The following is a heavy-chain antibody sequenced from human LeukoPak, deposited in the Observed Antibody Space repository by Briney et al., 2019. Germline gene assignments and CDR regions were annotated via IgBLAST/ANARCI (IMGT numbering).Heavy chain of an antibody. J-gene: IGHJ4*02. V-gene: IGHV3-48*04. CDR2: IGTSSTTI. CDR1: GFTFSSYT. Sequence: GGSLRLSCAASGFTFSSYTMNWVRQPPGKGLEWVSNIGTSSTTIYYADSVKGRFTISRDNAKNSLYLQMNSLRAEDTAVYYCARDELHTGTYFPFDYWGQGTLVTVSS. CDR3: ARDELHTGTYFPFDY. D-gene: IGHD1-26*01.